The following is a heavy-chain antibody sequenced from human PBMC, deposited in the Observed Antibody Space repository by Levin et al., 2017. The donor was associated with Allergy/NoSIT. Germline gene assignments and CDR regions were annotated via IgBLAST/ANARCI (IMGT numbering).Heavy chain of an antibody. J-gene: IGHJ4*02. V-gene: IGHV3-30-3*01. Sequence: GGSLRLSCAASGFTFSSYAMHWVRQAPGKGLEWVAVISYDGSNKYYADSVKGRFTISRDNSKNTLYLQMNSLRAEDTAVYYCARELILGATDHTNHWGQGTLVTVSS. CDR3: ARELILGATDHTNH. CDR1: GFTFSSYA. D-gene: IGHD1-26*01. CDR2: ISYDGSNK.